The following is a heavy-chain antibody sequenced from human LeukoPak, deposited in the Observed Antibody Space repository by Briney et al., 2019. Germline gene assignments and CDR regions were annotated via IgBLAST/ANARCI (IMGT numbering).Heavy chain of an antibody. Sequence: ASVKVSCKASGYTFTGYYMHWVRQAPGQGLEWMRVINPSGGSTSYAQKFQGRVTMTRDTSTSTVYMELSSLRSEDTAVYYCARVSRDCSSTSCYNDAFDIWGQGTMVTVSS. D-gene: IGHD2-2*02. V-gene: IGHV1-46*01. CDR2: INPSGGST. J-gene: IGHJ3*02. CDR1: GYTFTGYY. CDR3: ARVSRDCSSTSCYNDAFDI.